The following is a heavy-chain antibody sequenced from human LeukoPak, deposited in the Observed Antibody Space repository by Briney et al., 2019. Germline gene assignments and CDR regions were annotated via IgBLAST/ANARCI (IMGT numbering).Heavy chain of an antibody. CDR3: ARVFDSGSQAYFYYMDV. J-gene: IGHJ6*03. Sequence: SETQSLTCTVSGGSISSSYYYWGWIRQPPGKGLEWIGSIHYSGSTYYNPSLKTRVTISVDTPRNQFSLKVSSVTAADTAVYYCARVFDSGSQAYFYYMDVWGKGTTVTISS. V-gene: IGHV4-39*07. D-gene: IGHD3-10*01. CDR2: IHYSGST. CDR1: GGSISSSYYY.